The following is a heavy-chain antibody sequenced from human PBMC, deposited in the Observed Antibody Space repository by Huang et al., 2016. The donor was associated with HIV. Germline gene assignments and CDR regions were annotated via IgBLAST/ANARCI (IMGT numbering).Heavy chain of an antibody. CDR2: IYYSGNT. J-gene: IGHJ6*02. Sequence: LQLQESGPGLVKSSEILSLICTVSGGSISSSSYYWGWIRQPPGKGPEWIGSIYYSGNTYYTPPLKSRVTISVDTSKNQFSLKVNSVTAADTAVYYCARHGRVAGHYYNNMDVWGRGTTVTVSS. V-gene: IGHV4-39*01. CDR1: GGSISSSSYY. D-gene: IGHD6-19*01. CDR3: ARHGRVAGHYYNNMDV.